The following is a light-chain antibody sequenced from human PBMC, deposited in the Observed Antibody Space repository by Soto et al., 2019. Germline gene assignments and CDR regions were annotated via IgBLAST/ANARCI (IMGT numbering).Light chain of an antibody. CDR2: GAS. J-gene: IGKJ5*01. CDR3: QQYGSSIT. V-gene: IGKV3-20*01. CDR1: QSVSSN. Sequence: EIVLTQSPGTLSLSPGERATLSCRASQSVSSNLAWYQQKPGQAPRLLIYGASSRATGIPDRFSGSGSGTDFTLTIGGLEPEDFAVYYCQQYGSSITFGQGTRLQI.